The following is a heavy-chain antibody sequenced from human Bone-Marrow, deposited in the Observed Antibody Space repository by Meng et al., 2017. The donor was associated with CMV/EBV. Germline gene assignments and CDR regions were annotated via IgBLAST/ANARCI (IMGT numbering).Heavy chain of an antibody. CDR1: GASIKNYN. CDR3: AGSRPGGGACDY. Sequence: VLLPESGPGLVRPSETLSLDCIVSGASIKNYNWNWVRQPAGQGLEWIGLIQVIGHTVYNPSLTSRVTVSLDASKSQFSLTLNSVTAADTATYYCAGSRPGGGACDYWGQGILVTVSS. V-gene: IGHV4-4*07. D-gene: IGHD3-16*01. J-gene: IGHJ4*02. CDR2: IQVIGHT.